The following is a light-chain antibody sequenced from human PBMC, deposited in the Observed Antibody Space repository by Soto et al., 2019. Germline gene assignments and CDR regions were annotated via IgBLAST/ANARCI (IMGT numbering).Light chain of an antibody. V-gene: IGKV3-15*01. CDR1: QSVSSK. Sequence: EIVRTQSPATLSVSPGERAALSCRARQSVSSKLAWYRQRPGQAPRLVIYDTSTRATGVPARFSGSGSGTESTLTISSLHAEDFGVYHCQQYNDWFSITFGQGTRLEIK. J-gene: IGKJ5*01. CDR2: DTS. CDR3: QQYNDWFSIT.